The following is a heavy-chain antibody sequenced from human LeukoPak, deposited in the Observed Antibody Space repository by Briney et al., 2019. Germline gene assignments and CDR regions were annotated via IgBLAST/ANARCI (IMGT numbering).Heavy chain of an antibody. Sequence: SETLSLTCTVSGGSISSSSYYWGWIRQPPGKGLERIGSIYYSGSTYYNPSLKSRVTISVDTSKNQFSLKLSSVTAADTAVYYCASGGYCSSTSCPPPAGWFDPWGQGTLVTVSS. D-gene: IGHD2-2*01. CDR2: IYYSGST. J-gene: IGHJ5*02. CDR1: GGSISSSSYY. CDR3: ASGGYCSSTSCPPPAGWFDP. V-gene: IGHV4-39*01.